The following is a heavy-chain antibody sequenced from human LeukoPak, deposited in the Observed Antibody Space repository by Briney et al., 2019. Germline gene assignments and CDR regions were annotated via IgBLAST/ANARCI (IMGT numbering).Heavy chain of an antibody. V-gene: IGHV3-74*01. CDR2: IRSDGGTI. CDR1: GFTFSNHW. J-gene: IGHJ4*02. Sequence: GGSPRLSCAASGFTFSNHWMHWVRQTPGKGLVWVSRIRSDGGTIDYADSVRGRFTISRDNAKNTLSLQMNSLRAEDTAVYYCARETTASGNFFDSWGQGTLVTVSS. CDR3: ARETTASGNFFDS. D-gene: IGHD4-17*01.